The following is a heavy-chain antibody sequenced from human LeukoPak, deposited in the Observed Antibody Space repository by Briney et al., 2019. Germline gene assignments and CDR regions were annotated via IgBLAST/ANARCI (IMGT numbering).Heavy chain of an antibody. J-gene: IGHJ4*02. V-gene: IGHV3-23*01. CDR2: ISGRDATT. CDR1: GFTFSSYA. D-gene: IGHD6-19*01. Sequence: PGGSLRLSCAASGFTFSSYAMSWVRQAPGKGLEWVSAISGRDATTYYSDSVKGRFTISRDSSMNTLFLQMNSLRADDTAVYYCAKPRDTIGWYYFDYWGQGTLVTVSS. CDR3: AKPRDTIGWYYFDY.